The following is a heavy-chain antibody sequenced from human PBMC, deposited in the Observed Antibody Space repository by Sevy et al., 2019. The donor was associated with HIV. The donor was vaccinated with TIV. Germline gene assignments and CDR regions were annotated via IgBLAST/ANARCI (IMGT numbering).Heavy chain of an antibody. CDR1: GGSFSNDD. V-gene: IGHV4-34*01. D-gene: IGHD3-22*01. Sequence: SETLSLTCAVYGGSFSNDDWSWIRQPPGKGLEWIGEINHSGSTNYNPSLKSRVTISIDTSKNQFSLKLTSVTAADTAVYYWARWRGTRVTMMVVVTTGYFVNWGQGALVTVSS. CDR2: INHSGST. CDR3: ARWRGTRVTMMVVVTTGYFVN. J-gene: IGHJ4*02.